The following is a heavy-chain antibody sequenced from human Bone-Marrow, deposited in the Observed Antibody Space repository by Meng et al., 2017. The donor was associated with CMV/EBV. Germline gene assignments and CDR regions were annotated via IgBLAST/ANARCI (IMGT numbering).Heavy chain of an antibody. V-gene: IGHV1-8*03. CDR3: ARGKITGASDY. Sequence: ASVKVSCKASGYTFTDYYMHWVRQAPGQGLEWMGWMNPNSGNTGYAQKFQGRVTITRNTPISTAYMELSSLRSEDMAVYYCARGKITGASDYWGQGTLVTVSS. J-gene: IGHJ4*02. CDR2: MNPNSGNT. CDR1: GYTFTDYY. D-gene: IGHD7-27*01.